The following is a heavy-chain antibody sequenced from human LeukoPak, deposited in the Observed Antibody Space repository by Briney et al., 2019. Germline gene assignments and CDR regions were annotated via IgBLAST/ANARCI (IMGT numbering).Heavy chain of an antibody. V-gene: IGHV1-2*02. Sequence: ASVKVSCKASGYTFTGYYMHWVRQAPGQGLEWMGWINPNSGGTNYAQKFQGRVTMTRDTSISTAYMELSSLRSEDTAVYYCAREITMIVPEYMDVWGKGTTVTVSS. CDR1: GYTFTGYY. CDR2: INPNSGGT. D-gene: IGHD3-22*01. J-gene: IGHJ6*03. CDR3: AREITMIVPEYMDV.